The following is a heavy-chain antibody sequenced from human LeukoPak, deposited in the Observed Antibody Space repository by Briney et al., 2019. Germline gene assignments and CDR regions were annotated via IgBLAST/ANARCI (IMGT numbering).Heavy chain of an antibody. J-gene: IGHJ4*02. CDR2: IIPIFGTA. CDR1: GGTFSSYA. Sequence: SVKVSCKASGGTFSSYAISWVRQAPGQGLEWMGGIIPIFGTANYAQKFQGRVTITADESTSTAYMELSSLRSEDTTVYYCAVVGATSTYYFDYWGQGTLVTVSS. V-gene: IGHV1-69*13. D-gene: IGHD1-26*01. CDR3: AVVGATSTYYFDY.